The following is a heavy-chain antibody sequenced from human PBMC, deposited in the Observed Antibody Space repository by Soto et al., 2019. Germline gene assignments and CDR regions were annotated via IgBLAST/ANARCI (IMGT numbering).Heavy chain of an antibody. CDR1: GFTFSDYY. V-gene: IGHV3-11*01. CDR3: ARAQIPAAIEFAFDI. CDR2: ISSSGSTI. D-gene: IGHD2-2*02. J-gene: IGHJ3*02. Sequence: PGGSLRLSCAAYGFTFSDYYMSWIRRAPEKGLEKVSYISSSGSTIYYADSVKGRFTISRDNAKNSLYLQMNRLIAEDTAVYYCARAQIPAAIEFAFDIWGQGTMVTVSS.